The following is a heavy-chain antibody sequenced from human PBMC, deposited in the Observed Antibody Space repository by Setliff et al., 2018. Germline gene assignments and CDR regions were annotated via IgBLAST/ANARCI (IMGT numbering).Heavy chain of an antibody. J-gene: IGHJ5*02. CDR2: IDTSSFWI. CDR3: ARCLGFGSGWFDP. Sequence: GGSLRLSCAASGFTFNTYTMNWIRQAPGQGLEWVSSIDTSSFWIYYADSVKGRFTISRDNSKNTLYLQMNSLRPEDTAVYYCARCLGFGSGWFDPWGQGTLVTVSS. CDR1: GFTFNTYT. V-gene: IGHV3-21*04. D-gene: IGHD1-26*01.